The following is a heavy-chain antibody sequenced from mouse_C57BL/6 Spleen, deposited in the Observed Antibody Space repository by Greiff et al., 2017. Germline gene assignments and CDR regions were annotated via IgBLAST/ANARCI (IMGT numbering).Heavy chain of an antibody. CDR3: ARRDDDDIDWYFDV. J-gene: IGHJ1*03. CDR1: GYSITSGYY. D-gene: IGHD2-4*01. Sequence: EVKLMESGPGLVKPSQSLSLTCSVTGYSITSGYYWNWIRQFPGNKLEWMGYLSYDGSNNYNPSLKNRISITRDTSKNQFFLKLNSVTTEDTATYDCARRDDDDIDWYFDVWGTGTTVTVSS. V-gene: IGHV3-6*01. CDR2: LSYDGSN.